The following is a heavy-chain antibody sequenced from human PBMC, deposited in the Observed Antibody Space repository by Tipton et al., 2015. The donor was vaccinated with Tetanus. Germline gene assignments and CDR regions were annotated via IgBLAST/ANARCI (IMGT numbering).Heavy chain of an antibody. J-gene: IGHJ4*02. CDR3: TRKWELLYYFDY. V-gene: IGHV3-49*04. Sequence: SLRLSCTASGFTFGDYAMSWVRQAPGKGLEWVGFIRSKAYGGTTEYAASVKGRFTISRDDSKSIGYLQMNSLKTEDTAVYYCTRKWELLYYFDYWGQGTLVTVSS. CDR2: IRSKAYGGTT. D-gene: IGHD1-26*01. CDR1: GFTFGDYA.